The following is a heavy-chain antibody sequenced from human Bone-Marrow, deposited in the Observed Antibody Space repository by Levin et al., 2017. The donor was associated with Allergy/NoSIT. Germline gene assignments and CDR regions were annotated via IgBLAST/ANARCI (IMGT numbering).Heavy chain of an antibody. V-gene: IGHV4-59*01. CDR3: ARSSNNGLCYNY. D-gene: IGHD2-8*01. J-gene: IGHJ4*02. CDR2: IHYSGTT. CDR1: VGSMSSYY. Sequence: SETLSLTCTVSVGSMSSYYWAWIRQPPGKGLEWIGEIHYSGTTNYNPSLKSRVTISVDTSKNMFSLKMTSVTAADTAVYYCARSSNNGLCYNYWGQGSLVTVSS.